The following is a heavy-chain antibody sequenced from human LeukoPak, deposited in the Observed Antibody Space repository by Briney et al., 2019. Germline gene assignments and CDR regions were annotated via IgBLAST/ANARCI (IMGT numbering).Heavy chain of an antibody. J-gene: IGHJ6*02. CDR3: AIAIAADYYHYGMDV. CDR2: ISGSGGST. CDR1: GFTFSSYA. D-gene: IGHD6-13*01. V-gene: IGHV3-23*01. Sequence: GGSLRLSCAASGFTFSSYAMSWVRQAPGKGLEWVSAISGSGGSTYYADSVKGRFTISRDNSKNTLYLQMNSLRAEDTAVYYWAIAIAADYYHYGMDVWGQGTTVTVSS.